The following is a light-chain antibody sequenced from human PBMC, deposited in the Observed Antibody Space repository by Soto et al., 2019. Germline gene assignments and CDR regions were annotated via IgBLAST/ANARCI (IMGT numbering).Light chain of an antibody. Sequence: EIVVTQSPATLSVSPGERATLSCRASQSVGSNLAWYQHKPGQAPRLLVYGASTRATGIPVRFSGNGSGTEFTLTINSLQSEDFAVYYCQQYNKWPPATFGQGTRLEIK. CDR3: QQYNKWPPAT. CDR2: GAS. V-gene: IGKV3-15*01. CDR1: QSVGSN. J-gene: IGKJ5*01.